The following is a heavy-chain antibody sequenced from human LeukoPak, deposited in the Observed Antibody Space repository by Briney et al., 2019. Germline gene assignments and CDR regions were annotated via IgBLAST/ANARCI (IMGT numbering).Heavy chain of an antibody. Sequence: GGSLRLSCATSGFTFRSSEMNWVRQAPGKGLEWISYISGTGNTIYYTDSVKGRFTISGDNAKNSLYLQMNSLRAEDTAVYYCARGYSSIDYWGQGTLVTVSS. V-gene: IGHV3-48*03. CDR2: ISGTGNTI. J-gene: IGHJ4*02. CDR1: GFTFRSSE. D-gene: IGHD6-19*01. CDR3: ARGYSSIDY.